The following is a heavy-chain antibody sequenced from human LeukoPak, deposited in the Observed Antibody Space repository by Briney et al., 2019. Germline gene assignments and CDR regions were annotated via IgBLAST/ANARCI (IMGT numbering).Heavy chain of an antibody. CDR1: RFNFNTYN. CDR3: VKDGEWTFDV. CDR2: ISYIGDNK. D-gene: IGHD3-3*01. Sequence: GRSLRLSCAASRFNFNTYNIHWVRQAPGQGLEWVAVISYIGDNKHSADSVTGRFTISRDNSKNTLYLQMNSLSAEDTAVYYCVKDGEWTFDVWGQGTMVTVS. V-gene: IGHV3-30-3*01. J-gene: IGHJ3*01.